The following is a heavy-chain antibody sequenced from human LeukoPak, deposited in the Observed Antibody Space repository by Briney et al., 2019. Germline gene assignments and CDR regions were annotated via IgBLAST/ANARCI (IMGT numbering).Heavy chain of an antibody. V-gene: IGHV3-64*01. CDR2: ISSNAGAT. CDR3: ARALPYTSGWYGGGGLDY. D-gene: IGHD6-19*01. CDR1: GVTFSSYA. Sequence: PGGSLRLSCTASGVTFSSYAMHWVRQAPGKGLEYVSAISSNAGATHYANSVKGRFTISRDNSKNTLYLQMGGLRAEDMAVYYCARALPYTSGWYGGGGLDYWGQGILVTVSS. J-gene: IGHJ4*02.